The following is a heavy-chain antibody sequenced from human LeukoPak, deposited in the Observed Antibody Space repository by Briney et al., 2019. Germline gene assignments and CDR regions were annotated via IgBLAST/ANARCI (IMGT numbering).Heavy chain of an antibody. J-gene: IGHJ4*02. CDR1: GFTFSGYE. Sequence: GGSLRLSCAASGFTFSGYEMNWVRQAPGKGLEWVSYISSSGSTIYYADSVKGRFTISRDNAKNSLYLQMNSLRAEDTAVYYCAKDRDDYGNDCWGQGILVTVST. D-gene: IGHD4-11*01. CDR3: AKDRDDYGNDC. CDR2: ISSSGSTI. V-gene: IGHV3-48*03.